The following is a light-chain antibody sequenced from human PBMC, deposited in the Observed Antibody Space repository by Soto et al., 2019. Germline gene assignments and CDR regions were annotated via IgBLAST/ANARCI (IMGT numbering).Light chain of an antibody. CDR1: QSVSSTY. J-gene: IGKJ1*01. Sequence: EFVLTQSPGTLSLSPGERATLSCRAIQSVSSTYLAWYQQKPGQAPRLLIYAASSRATGIPDRFSGSGSGTDFTLTISRLEPEDFEVYYCQQYGRSQTFGQGTKVDIK. CDR2: AAS. CDR3: QQYGRSQT. V-gene: IGKV3-20*01.